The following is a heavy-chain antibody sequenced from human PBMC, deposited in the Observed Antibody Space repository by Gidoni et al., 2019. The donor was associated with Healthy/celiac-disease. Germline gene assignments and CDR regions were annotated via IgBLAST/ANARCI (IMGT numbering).Heavy chain of an antibody. D-gene: IGHD2-15*01. Sequence: QVQLQQSGPGLVKPSQTLSLTCAISGDSVPSNSAAWNCIRQSPSRGLEWLGRTYYRSKWYNDYAVSVKSRITINPDTSKNQFSLQLNSVTPEDTAVYYCARVNGYCSGGSCSWYNWFDPWGQGTLVTVSS. V-gene: IGHV6-1*01. CDR1: GDSVPSNSAA. J-gene: IGHJ5*02. CDR3: ARVNGYCSGGSCSWYNWFDP. CDR2: TYYRSKWYN.